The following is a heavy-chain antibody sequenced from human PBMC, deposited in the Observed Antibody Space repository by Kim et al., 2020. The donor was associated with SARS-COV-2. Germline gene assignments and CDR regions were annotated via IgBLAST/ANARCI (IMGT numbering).Heavy chain of an antibody. Sequence: KSRVTISVDTSKNQFYLTLSSVTAADTAVYYCARPGGSSGLGRPPRYFDLWGRGTLVTVSS. CDR3: ARPGGSSGLGRPPRYFDL. D-gene: IGHD6-19*01. J-gene: IGHJ2*01. V-gene: IGHV4-39*01.